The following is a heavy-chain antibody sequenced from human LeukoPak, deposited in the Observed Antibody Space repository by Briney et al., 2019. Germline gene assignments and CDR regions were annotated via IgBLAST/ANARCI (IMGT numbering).Heavy chain of an antibody. D-gene: IGHD6-13*01. J-gene: IGHJ4*02. CDR2: INPSGGST. Sequence: ASVKVSCKASGNTFTSYYMHWVRQAPGQGLEWMGIINPSGGSTSYAQKFQGRVTMTRDTSTSTVYMELSSLRSEDTAVYYCARETTAAGSFDYWGQGTLVTVSS. V-gene: IGHV1-46*01. CDR3: ARETTAAGSFDY. CDR1: GNTFTSYY.